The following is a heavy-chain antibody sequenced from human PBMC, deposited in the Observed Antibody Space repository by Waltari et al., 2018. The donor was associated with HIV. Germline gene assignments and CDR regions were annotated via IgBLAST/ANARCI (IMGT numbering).Heavy chain of an antibody. CDR2: INWNGGSI. J-gene: IGHJ4*02. V-gene: IGHV3-20*04. CDR1: GFTFENHG. Sequence: EVQLVESGGGVLRPGGSLRLSCAVSGFTFENHGMSWVRQVPGNGLEWVSSINWNGGSITYADSVKGRFTISRDDAKNSLYLQMNSLRTEDTAFYYCARGSYSGYEYDYWGQGTLVTVSS. CDR3: ARGSYSGYEYDY. D-gene: IGHD5-12*01.